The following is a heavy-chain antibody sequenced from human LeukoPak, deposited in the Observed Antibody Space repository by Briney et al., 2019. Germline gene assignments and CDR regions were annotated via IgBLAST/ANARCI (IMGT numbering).Heavy chain of an antibody. V-gene: IGHV3-23*01. Sequence: GGSLRPSCAASGFTFSSYAMNWVRQAPGKGLEWVSAISGSGGSTYYADSVKGRFTISRDNAKNSLYLQMNGLRAEDTAVYYCARDLSYYTKYSSPHWFDPWGQGTLVTVSS. CDR3: ARDLSYYTKYSSPHWFDP. CDR1: GFTFSSYA. J-gene: IGHJ5*02. D-gene: IGHD6-6*01. CDR2: ISGSGGST.